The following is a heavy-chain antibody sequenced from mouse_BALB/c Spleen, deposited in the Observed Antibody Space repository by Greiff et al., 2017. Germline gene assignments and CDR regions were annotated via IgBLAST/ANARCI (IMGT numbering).Heavy chain of an antibody. CDR2: LWGDGST. Sequence: VQLVESGPGLVAPSQSLSITCTVSGFSLTSYGVSWVRQPPGKGLEWLGVLWGDGSTNYHSALISRLSISKDNSKSQVFLKLNSLQTDDTATYYCAKPSHYYGYDDYYPMDYWGQGTSVTVSS. D-gene: IGHD1-2*01. CDR1: GFSLTSYG. V-gene: IGHV2-3*01. J-gene: IGHJ4*01. CDR3: AKPSHYYGYDDYYPMDY.